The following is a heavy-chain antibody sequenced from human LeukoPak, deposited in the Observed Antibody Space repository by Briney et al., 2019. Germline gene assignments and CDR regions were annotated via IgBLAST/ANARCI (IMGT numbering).Heavy chain of an antibody. Sequence: SVKVSCKASGGTFSSYAISWVRQAPGQGLEWMGGIIPIFGTANYAQKFQGRVTITTDESTSTAYMELSSLRSEDTAVYYCASVIMITFGGVSDDAFGIWGQGTMVTVSS. CDR2: IIPIFGTA. D-gene: IGHD3-16*01. CDR1: GGTFSSYA. J-gene: IGHJ3*02. V-gene: IGHV1-69*05. CDR3: ASVIMITFGGVSDDAFGI.